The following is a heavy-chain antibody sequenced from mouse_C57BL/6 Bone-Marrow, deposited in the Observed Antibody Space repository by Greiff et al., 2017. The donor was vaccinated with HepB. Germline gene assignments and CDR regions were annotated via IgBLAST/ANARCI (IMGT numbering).Heavy chain of an antibody. CDR2: IYPGDGDT. D-gene: IGHD1-1*01. CDR3: ARPPYYYGSSYDWFAY. CDR1: GYAFSSSW. J-gene: IGHJ3*01. Sequence: QVQLQQSGPELVKPGASVKISCKASGYAFSSSWMNWVKQRPGKGLEWIGRIYPGDGDTNYNGKFKGKATLTADKSSSTAYTQLSSLTSEDSAVYFCARPPYYYGSSYDWFAYWGQGTLVTVSA. V-gene: IGHV1-82*01.